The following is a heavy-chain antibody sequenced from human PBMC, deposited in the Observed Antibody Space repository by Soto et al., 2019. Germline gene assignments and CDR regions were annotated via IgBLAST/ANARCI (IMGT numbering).Heavy chain of an antibody. J-gene: IGHJ4*02. D-gene: IGHD2-8*01. V-gene: IGHV4-30-4*01. CDR3: ARGINNNYGVTLAY. CDR2: IYYSGST. Sequence: SETLSLTCTVSGGSISSGDYYWSWIRQPPGKGLEWIGYIYYSGSTYYNPSLKSRVTISVDTSKNQFSLKLSSVTAADTAVYYCARGINNNYGVTLAYWGQGTLVTVSS. CDR1: GGSISSGDYY.